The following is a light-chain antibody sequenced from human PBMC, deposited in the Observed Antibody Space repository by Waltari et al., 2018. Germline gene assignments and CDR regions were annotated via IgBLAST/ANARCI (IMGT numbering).Light chain of an antibody. CDR1: SGDVGRYNY. V-gene: IGLV2-14*01. CDR2: DVT. J-gene: IGLJ2*01. CDR3: SSYTSDTTLI. Sequence: QSALTQPASVSGSPGQSITITCTGTSGDVGRYNYVSWFQQHPGKAPKLMIYDVTKRPSGISDRFSGSKSGNTASLTISGLQADDEADYYRSSYTSDTTLIFGGGTELTVL.